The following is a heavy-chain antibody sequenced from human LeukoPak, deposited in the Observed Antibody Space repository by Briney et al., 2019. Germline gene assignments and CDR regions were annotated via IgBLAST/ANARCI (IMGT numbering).Heavy chain of an antibody. CDR2: IIPIFGTA. Sequence: ASVKVSCKASGGTFSSYAISWVRQAPGQGLEWMGGIIPIFGTANYAQKFQGRVTITADESTSTAYMELRSLRSDDTAVYYCARDLSGDYHFDYWGQGTLVTVSS. D-gene: IGHD2-21*02. CDR3: ARDLSGDYHFDY. V-gene: IGHV1-69*13. CDR1: GGTFSSYA. J-gene: IGHJ4*02.